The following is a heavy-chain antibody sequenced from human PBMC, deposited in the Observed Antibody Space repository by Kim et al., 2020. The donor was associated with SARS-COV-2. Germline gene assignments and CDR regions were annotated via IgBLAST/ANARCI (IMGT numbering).Heavy chain of an antibody. CDR3: ARDERRYLGTYFDN. CDR1: GFNFRLYG. J-gene: IGHJ4*02. D-gene: IGHD1-26*01. CDR2: IWYDGDTK. V-gene: IGHV3-33*01. Sequence: GGSLRLSCTASGFNFRLYGFHWVRQAPGKGLEWVALIWYDGDTKFYTDSVKGRFTISRDNSQNTVYLQMNNLRADDTAIDYCARDERRYLGTYFDNGGQG.